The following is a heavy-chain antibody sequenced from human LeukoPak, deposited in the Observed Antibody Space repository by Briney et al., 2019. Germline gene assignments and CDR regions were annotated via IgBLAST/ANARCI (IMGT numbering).Heavy chain of an antibody. Sequence: SETLSLTCTVSGGSVSSNIYYWNWIRQPPGKGLEWIGYIYYSGSTNYNPSLKSRVTISVDTSKNQFSLKLSSVTAADTAVYYCARVDSSGYYYYGMDVWGQGTTVTVSS. V-gene: IGHV4-61*01. CDR2: IYYSGST. CDR1: GGSVSSNIYY. D-gene: IGHD3-22*01. CDR3: ARVDSSGYYYYGMDV. J-gene: IGHJ6*02.